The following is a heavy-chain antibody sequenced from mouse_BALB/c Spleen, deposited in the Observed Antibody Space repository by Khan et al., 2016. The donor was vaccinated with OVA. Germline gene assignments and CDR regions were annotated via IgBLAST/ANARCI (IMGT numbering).Heavy chain of an antibody. CDR2: INPSNGRS. CDR3: VSSTMVTTEFAY. J-gene: IGHJ3*01. V-gene: IGHV1S81*02. Sequence: QVQLQQPGAELVKPGASVKLSCKASGYTFTSYWMQWVKQRPGQGLEWIGEINPSNGRSNYNENFKSKATLTVDKSSTTAHMQLSSLTSEDSAVYYCVSSTMVTTEFAYWGQGTLVTVSA. D-gene: IGHD2-2*01. CDR1: GYTFTSYW.